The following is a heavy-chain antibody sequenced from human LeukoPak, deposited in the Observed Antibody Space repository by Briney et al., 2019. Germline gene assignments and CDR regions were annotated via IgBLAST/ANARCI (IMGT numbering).Heavy chain of an antibody. D-gene: IGHD3-3*01. V-gene: IGHV4-34*01. J-gene: IGHJ4*02. CDR1: WRSFTGYY. Sequence: SETLSLTCAVYWRSFTGYYWGWIRQPPGKGLEWIGEINHSGSTNYNPSLKSRVTISVDTSKTKYTLKLSSVTSAETAVYYSARGNDFCVLPSPYFDYWGQGTLVTVSS. CDR2: INHSGST. CDR3: ARGNDFCVLPSPYFDY.